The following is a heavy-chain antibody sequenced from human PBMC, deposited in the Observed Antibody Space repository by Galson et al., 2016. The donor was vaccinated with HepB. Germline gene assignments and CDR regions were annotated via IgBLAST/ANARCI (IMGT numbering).Heavy chain of an antibody. CDR1: GASVSTHGYP. Sequence: TLSLTCVVSGASVSTHGYPWSWIRQPPGKGLECIGFSHHSGSAYYNPSLKSRFTISVDKSKNQFSLKLSSVTAADTAVYYCARVGGSSSSIEYFQHWGRGTLVTVSS. CDR2: SHHSGSA. J-gene: IGHJ1*01. CDR3: ARVGGSSSSIEYFQH. V-gene: IGHV4-30-2*01. D-gene: IGHD6-6*01.